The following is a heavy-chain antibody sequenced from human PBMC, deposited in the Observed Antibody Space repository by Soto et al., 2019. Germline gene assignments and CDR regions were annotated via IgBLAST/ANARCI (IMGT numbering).Heavy chain of an antibody. J-gene: IGHJ6*02. CDR3: ARLSSGSYYNYYYYGMDV. D-gene: IGHD3-10*01. CDR1: GGSFSGYY. V-gene: IGHV4-34*01. CDR2: INHSGST. Sequence: SETLSLTCAVYGGSFSGYYWSWIRQPPGKGLEWIGEINHSGSTNYNPSLKSRVTISVDTSKNQFSLKLSSVTAADTAVYYCARLSSGSYYNYYYYGMDVWGQGTTVTVSS.